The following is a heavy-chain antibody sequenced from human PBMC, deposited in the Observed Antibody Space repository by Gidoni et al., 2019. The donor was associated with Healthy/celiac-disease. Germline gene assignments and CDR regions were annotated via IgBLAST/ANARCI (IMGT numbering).Heavy chain of an antibody. CDR3: ARGVGDGDYDYYYYYGMDV. CDR2: MNPNSGNT. CDR1: GYTFTSYD. V-gene: IGHV1-8*01. Sequence: QVQLVQSGAEVKKPGASVKVSCKASGYTFTSYDINWVRQATGQGLEWMGWMNPNSGNTGYAQKFQGRVTMTRNTSISTAYMELSSLRSEDTAVYYCARGVGDGDYDYYYYYGMDVWGQGTTVTVSS. J-gene: IGHJ6*02. D-gene: IGHD4-17*01.